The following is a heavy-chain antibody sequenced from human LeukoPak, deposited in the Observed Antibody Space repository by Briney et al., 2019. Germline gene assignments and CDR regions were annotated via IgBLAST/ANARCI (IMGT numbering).Heavy chain of an antibody. J-gene: IGHJ4*02. CDR1: GGSISSHY. CDR3: ARDAASYFDF. CDR2: IYYSGST. Sequence: SETLPLTCTVSGGSISSHYWSWIRQPPGKGLEWIGYIYYSGSTNYNPSLKSRVTISVDTSKNQFSLKLSSVTAADTAVYYCARDAASYFDFWGQGTLVTVSS. V-gene: IGHV4-59*11. D-gene: IGHD6-13*01.